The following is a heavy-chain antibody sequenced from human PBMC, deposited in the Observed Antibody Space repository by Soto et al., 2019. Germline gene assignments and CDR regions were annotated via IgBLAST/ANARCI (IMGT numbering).Heavy chain of an antibody. CDR2: VYYSGST. J-gene: IGHJ4*02. CDR3: ASYNWRVFFYY. V-gene: IGHV4-59*01. Sequence: PETLSLTCRVTGGSISNYYWSWLRQPAGKELEWMGYVYYSGSTNYNPSLKSRVTISVDTSKKQFAQKLGSVTAADTAVYHCASYNWRVFFYYWCQGTLVTVSS. D-gene: IGHD1-20*01. CDR1: GGSISNYY.